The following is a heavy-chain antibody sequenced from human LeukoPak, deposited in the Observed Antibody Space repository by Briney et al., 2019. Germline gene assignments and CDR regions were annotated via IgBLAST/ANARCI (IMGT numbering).Heavy chain of an antibody. V-gene: IGHV4-59*01. D-gene: IGHD3-10*01. J-gene: IGHJ4*02. Sequence: SETLSLTCTVSVGSISSYYWSWLRQPPGKGLEWIGYIYYSGSTNYNPSLKSRVTISVDTSKNQFSLKLSSVTAADTAVYYCARRSMVRGVIFDYWGQGTLVTVSS. CDR1: VGSISSYY. CDR2: IYYSGST. CDR3: ARRSMVRGVIFDY.